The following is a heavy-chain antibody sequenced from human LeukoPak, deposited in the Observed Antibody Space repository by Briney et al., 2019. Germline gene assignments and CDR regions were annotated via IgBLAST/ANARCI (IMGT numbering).Heavy chain of an antibody. Sequence: SVKVSCKASGGSFSSYAIRWVRQAPGQGLEWMGRIIPILGIANYAQKFQGRVTITADKSTSTAYMELSSLRSEDTAVYYCATYYYGSGSYYRSSFFGYWGQGTLVTVSS. CDR1: GGSFSSYA. D-gene: IGHD3-10*01. J-gene: IGHJ4*02. CDR3: ATYYYGSGSYYRSSFFGY. CDR2: IIPILGIA. V-gene: IGHV1-69*04.